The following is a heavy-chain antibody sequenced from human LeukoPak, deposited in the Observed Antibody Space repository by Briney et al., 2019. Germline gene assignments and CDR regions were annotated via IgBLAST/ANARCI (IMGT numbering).Heavy chain of an antibody. CDR2: INPSGGST. Sequence: AXVKVSCKASGYTFTSYYMHWVRQAPGQGLEWMGIINPSGGSTSYAQKFQGRVTMTRDTSTSTVYMELSSLRSEDTAAYYCARVYGDYVWWFDPWGQGTLVTVSS. CDR1: GYTFTSYY. D-gene: IGHD4-17*01. CDR3: ARVYGDYVWWFDP. J-gene: IGHJ5*02. V-gene: IGHV1-46*01.